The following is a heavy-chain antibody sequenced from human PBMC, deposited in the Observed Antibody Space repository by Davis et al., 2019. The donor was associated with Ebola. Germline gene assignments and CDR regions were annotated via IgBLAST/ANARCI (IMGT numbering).Heavy chain of an antibody. CDR3: ARVFDSVNYFDY. D-gene: IGHD3-3*01. Sequence: SLKISCAASGFTFDDYAMHWVRQAPGKGLKWVSGISWNSGSIGYADSVKGRFTISRDNAKNSLYLQMNSLRAEDTALYYCARVFDSVNYFDYWGQGTLVTVSS. CDR2: ISWNSGSI. CDR1: GFTFDDYA. J-gene: IGHJ4*02. V-gene: IGHV3-9*01.